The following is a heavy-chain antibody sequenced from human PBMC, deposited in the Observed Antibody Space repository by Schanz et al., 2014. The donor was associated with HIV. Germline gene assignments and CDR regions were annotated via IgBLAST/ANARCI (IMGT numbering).Heavy chain of an antibody. CDR2: IWYDGSNK. V-gene: IGHV3-33*08. Sequence: VQLVESGGGLVKPGGSLRLSCAASGFTFSSYSMHWLRQAPGRGLEWVAVIWYDGSNKDYADSVKGRFTISRDNSKNTLYLQMNRMRTEDTAVYYCARDGAMAFSLGMDVWGQGTTVTVSS. CDR1: GFTFSSYS. CDR3: ARDGAMAFSLGMDV. D-gene: IGHD2-2*01. J-gene: IGHJ6*02.